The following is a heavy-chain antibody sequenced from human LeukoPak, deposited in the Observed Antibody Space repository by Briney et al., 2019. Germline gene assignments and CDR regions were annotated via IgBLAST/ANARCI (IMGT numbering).Heavy chain of an antibody. V-gene: IGHV3-23*01. Sequence: PGGSLRLSRAASGFTFGYYSMTWVRQAPGKGLEWVSIIDGNGDVTFYADSVEGRFTISRDNSKSTVFLQMNSLRAEDTAVYYCAKKLFSGNSPFDYWGQGALVTVSS. D-gene: IGHD1-26*01. CDR2: IDGNGDVT. J-gene: IGHJ4*02. CDR3: AKKLFSGNSPFDY. CDR1: GFTFGYYS.